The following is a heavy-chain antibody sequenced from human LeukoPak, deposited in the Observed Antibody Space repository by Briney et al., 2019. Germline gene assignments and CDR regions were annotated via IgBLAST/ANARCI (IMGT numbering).Heavy chain of an antibody. CDR1: GGSISSYY. V-gene: IGHV4-59*01. Sequence: SETLSLTCTVSGGSISSYYWSWLRQPPGKGLEWIGYIYYSGSTNYNPSLKSRVTISVDTSKNQFSLKPSSVTAADTAVYYCARLYSSSLGRVFDYWGQGTLVTVSS. CDR2: IYYSGST. J-gene: IGHJ4*02. D-gene: IGHD6-13*01. CDR3: ARLYSSSLGRVFDY.